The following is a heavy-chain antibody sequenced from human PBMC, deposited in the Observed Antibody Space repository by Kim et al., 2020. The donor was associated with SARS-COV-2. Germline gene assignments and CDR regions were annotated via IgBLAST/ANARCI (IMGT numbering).Heavy chain of an antibody. D-gene: IGHD2-15*01. Sequence: GGSLRLSCAASGFTFSNSAMTWVRQAPGRGLEWVSTITGSGETTSEADAVTGRFTISIDSFKNNQYLQMHSMRAETADVSYYAKASDVVRYY. J-gene: IGHJ6*01. V-gene: IGHV3-23*01. CDR1: GFTFSNSA. CDR3: AKASDVVRYY. CDR2: ITGSGETT.